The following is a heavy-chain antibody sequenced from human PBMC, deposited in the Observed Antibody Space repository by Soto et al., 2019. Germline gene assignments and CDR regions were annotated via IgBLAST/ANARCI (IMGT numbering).Heavy chain of an antibody. CDR3: ARLPVYTSSKDESFQH. CDR2: IFYTGSV. Sequence: QVQLQESGPGLVKPSETLSRTCTVSGGSISGYYWSWIRQPPGKGLEWIGYIFYTGSVSYNPSLKSRLTMSADTSKNQFSLKLRSVTAADTAVYYCARLPVYTSSKDESFQHWGQGTLVTVSS. CDR1: GGSISGYY. V-gene: IGHV4-59*08. D-gene: IGHD6-13*01. J-gene: IGHJ1*01.